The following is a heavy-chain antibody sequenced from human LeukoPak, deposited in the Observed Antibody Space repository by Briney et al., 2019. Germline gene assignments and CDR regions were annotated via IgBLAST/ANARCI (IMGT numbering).Heavy chain of an antibody. CDR3: ARGFILRYSSSRCYYMDV. CDR2: IYYSGST. Sequence: SETLSLTCTVSGGSISSSGYYWGWIRQPPGKGLEWIASIYYSGSTYYNPSLKSRVTISVDTSKNQFSLKLSSVTAADTAVYYCARGFILRYSSSRCYYMDVWGKGTTVTVSS. D-gene: IGHD6-13*01. J-gene: IGHJ6*03. V-gene: IGHV4-39*01. CDR1: GGSISSSGYY.